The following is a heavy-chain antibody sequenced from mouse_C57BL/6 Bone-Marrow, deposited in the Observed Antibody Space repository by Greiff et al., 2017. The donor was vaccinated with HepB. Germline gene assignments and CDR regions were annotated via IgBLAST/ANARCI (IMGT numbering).Heavy chain of an antibody. CDR2: FYTGSGSI. J-gene: IGHJ3*01. D-gene: IGHD2-4*01. CDR1: GYTFTEYT. Sequence: QVHVKQSGAELVKPGASVKLSCKASGYTFTEYTIHWVKQRSGQGLAWIGWFYTGSGSIKYNEKFKDKATLTADKSSSTVYMELSRLTSEDSAVYFCARHENYDYDPWFAYWGQGTLVTVSA. CDR3: ARHENYDYDPWFAY. V-gene: IGHV1-62-2*01.